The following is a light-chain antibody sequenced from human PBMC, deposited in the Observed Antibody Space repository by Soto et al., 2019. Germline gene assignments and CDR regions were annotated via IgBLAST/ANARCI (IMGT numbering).Light chain of an antibody. CDR3: SSNAGSIVI. J-gene: IGLJ2*01. Sequence: QSALTQPPSASGSPGQSVTISCTGTSSDVGGYNYVSWYQQHPGKTPKLMIYEVTKRPSGVPDRFSGSKSGNTASLTVSGLHAGDEADYYCSSNAGSIVIFGGGTK. CDR1: SSDVGGYNY. CDR2: EVT. V-gene: IGLV2-8*01.